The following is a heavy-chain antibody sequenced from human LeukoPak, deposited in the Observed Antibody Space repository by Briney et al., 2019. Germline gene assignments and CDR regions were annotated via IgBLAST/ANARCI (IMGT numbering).Heavy chain of an antibody. CDR3: ARGGVDYYGSGTYYLMYYFDY. V-gene: IGHV3-21*04. J-gene: IGHJ4*02. Sequence: GGSLRLSCAASGFTFSSYSMNWVRQAPGKGLEWVSSISSSSSYIYYADSVKGRFTISRDDPHNTLYLQMNSLRAEDTAVYFCARGGVDYYGSGTYYLMYYFDYWGQGIRVTVSS. CDR1: GFTFSSYS. CDR2: ISSSSSYI. D-gene: IGHD3-10*01.